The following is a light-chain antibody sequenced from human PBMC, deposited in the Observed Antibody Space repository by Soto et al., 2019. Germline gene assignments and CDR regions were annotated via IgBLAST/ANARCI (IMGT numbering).Light chain of an antibody. CDR2: GAS. CDR1: QGVSSSS. V-gene: IGKV3-20*01. J-gene: IGKJ3*01. CDR3: QQYGSSPPLT. Sequence: EIVLTQSPGTLSLSPGERATLSCRASQGVSSSSLAWYQQKPGQAPRLLIYGASSRATGIPDRFSGSGSGTDFTLTISRLEPEDFAVYYCQQYGSSPPLTFGPGTKVDIK.